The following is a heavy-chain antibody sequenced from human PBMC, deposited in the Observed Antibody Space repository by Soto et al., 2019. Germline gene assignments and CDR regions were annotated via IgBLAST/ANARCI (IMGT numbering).Heavy chain of an antibody. V-gene: IGHV1-18*01. J-gene: IGHJ4*02. CDR3: ARDSSDSYYYDSSGRGIDY. CDR2: ISAYNGNT. D-gene: IGHD3-22*01. CDR1: GYTFTSYG. Sequence: ASVKVSCKASGYTFTSYGISWVRQAPGQGLEWMGWISAYNGNTNYAQKLQGRVTMTTDTSTSTAYMELRSLRFDDTAVYYCARDSSDSYYYDSSGRGIDYWGQGTLVTVSS.